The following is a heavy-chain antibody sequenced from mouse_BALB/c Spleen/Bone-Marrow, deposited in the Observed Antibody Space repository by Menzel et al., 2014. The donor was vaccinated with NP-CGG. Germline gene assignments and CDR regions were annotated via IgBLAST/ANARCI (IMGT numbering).Heavy chain of an antibody. J-gene: IGHJ1*03. Sequence: VQLQQSGPELVKPGASVKVSCKASGYSFTDYNMYCVKQSHGKSLERIGYIDPYNGDTTYNQKFKGKATLTVDKSSSTAFIHLNSLTSEDSAVYYCTRYYRYDYWYFDVWGTGTTVTVSS. V-gene: IGHV1S135*01. D-gene: IGHD2-14*01. CDR3: TRYYRYDYWYFDV. CDR1: GYSFTDYN. CDR2: IDPYNGDT.